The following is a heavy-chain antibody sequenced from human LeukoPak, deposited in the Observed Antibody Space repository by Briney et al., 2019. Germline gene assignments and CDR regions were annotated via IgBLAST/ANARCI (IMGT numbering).Heavy chain of an antibody. V-gene: IGHV3-30-3*01. CDR2: ISYDGSNK. J-gene: IGHJ3*02. D-gene: IGHD2-21*02. CDR1: GFTFSSYA. Sequence: GGSLRLSCAASGFTFSSYAMHWVRQAPGKGLEWVAVISYDGSNKYYADSVKGRFTISRDNSKNTLYLQMNSLGAEDTAVYYCAREKSYCGGDCYSTPYDAFDIWAKGQWSPSLQ. CDR3: AREKSYCGGDCYSTPYDAFDI.